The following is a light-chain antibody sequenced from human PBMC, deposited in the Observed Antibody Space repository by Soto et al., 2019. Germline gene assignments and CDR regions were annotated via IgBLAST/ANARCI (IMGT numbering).Light chain of an antibody. CDR3: QQYQSSPRT. CDR2: GAS. Sequence: EILMTQSPATLSVSPGERATLSCRASQSVSIDLAWYQQTPGQAPRLLIYGASTLASGIPSRFSGSASGTEFTLTISRLQPEDFATYYCQQYQSSPRTFGRGTKVDIK. J-gene: IGKJ4*01. CDR1: QSVSID. V-gene: IGKV3-15*01.